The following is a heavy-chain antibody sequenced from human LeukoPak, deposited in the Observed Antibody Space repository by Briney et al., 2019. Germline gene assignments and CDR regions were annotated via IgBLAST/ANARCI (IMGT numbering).Heavy chain of an antibody. Sequence: SETLSLTCAVYGGPFSGYYWSWIRQPPGKGLEWIGGINHSGSTNYNPSLKSRVTISVDTSKNQFSLKLSSVTAADTAVYYCAREKDSIDYWGQGTLVTVSS. V-gene: IGHV4-34*01. J-gene: IGHJ4*02. D-gene: IGHD2-15*01. CDR3: AREKDSIDY. CDR2: INHSGST. CDR1: GGPFSGYY.